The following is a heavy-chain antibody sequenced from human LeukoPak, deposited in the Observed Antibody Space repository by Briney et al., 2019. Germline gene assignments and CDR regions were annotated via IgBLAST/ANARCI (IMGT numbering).Heavy chain of an antibody. CDR3: AKFEGATIPGWFNDY. CDR2: IDKTTYPT. V-gene: IGHV3-23*05. J-gene: IGHJ4*02. D-gene: IGHD6-19*01. Sequence: GGSLRLSCAASEFIFSEYAMGWVRQAPGKGLEWVSTIDKTTYPTFYADSVKGRFTISRDNSKNTLYLQMNSLRTKDTAVYFCAKFEGATIPGWFNDYWGQGILVTVSS. CDR1: EFIFSEYA.